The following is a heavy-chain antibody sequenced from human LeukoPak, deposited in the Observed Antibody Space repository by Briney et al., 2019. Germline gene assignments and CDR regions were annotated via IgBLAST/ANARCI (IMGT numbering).Heavy chain of an antibody. Sequence: SETLSLTCAVYGGSFSGYYWSWIRQPPGKGLEWIGEINHSGSTNYNPSLKSRVTISVDTSKNQFSLKLSSVTAADTAVYYCARGSVTPLDPYYYGMDVWGQGTTVTVSS. D-gene: IGHD4-17*01. CDR3: ARGSVTPLDPYYYGMDV. CDR2: INHSGST. V-gene: IGHV4-34*01. CDR1: GGSFSGYY. J-gene: IGHJ6*02.